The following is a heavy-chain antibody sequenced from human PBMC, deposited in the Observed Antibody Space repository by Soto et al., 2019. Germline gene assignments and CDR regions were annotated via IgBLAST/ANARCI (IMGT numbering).Heavy chain of an antibody. Sequence: GGSLRLSCAASGFTVSSNYMSWVRQAPGKGLEWVSVIYSDGSTYYADSVKGRFTISRDNSKNTLYLQMDSLRAEDTADYYCAREPHAGYGDYATNWFDPWGQGTLVTVSS. D-gene: IGHD4-17*01. CDR1: GFTVSSNY. V-gene: IGHV3-66*01. CDR3: AREPHAGYGDYATNWFDP. CDR2: IYSDGST. J-gene: IGHJ5*02.